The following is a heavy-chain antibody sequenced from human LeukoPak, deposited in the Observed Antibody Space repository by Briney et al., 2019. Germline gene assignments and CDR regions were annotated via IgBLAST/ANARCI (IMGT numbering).Heavy chain of an antibody. Sequence: ASVKVSCKASGYTFTSYYMHWVRQAPGQGLEWMGIINPSGGSTSYAQKFQGRVTMTRDTSTSTVYKELSSLRSEDTAVYYCARDLGRYYDSSGPRGGYFDYWGQGTLVTVSS. J-gene: IGHJ4*02. CDR1: GYTFTSYY. V-gene: IGHV1-46*01. CDR3: ARDLGRYYDSSGPRGGYFDY. CDR2: INPSGGST. D-gene: IGHD3-22*01.